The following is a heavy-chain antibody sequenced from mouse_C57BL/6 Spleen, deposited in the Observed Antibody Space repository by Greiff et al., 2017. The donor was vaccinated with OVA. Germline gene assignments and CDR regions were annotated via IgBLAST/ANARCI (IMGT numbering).Heavy chain of an antibody. Sequence: LKESGAELVRPGSSVKLSCKASYFAFMASAMHWVKQRPGHGLEWIGSFTMYSDATEYSENFKGKATLTANTSSSTAYMELSSLTSEDSAVYYCAREGGNYDAKDDWGKGTSVTVAS. J-gene: IGHJ4*01. CDR2: FTMYSDAT. CDR1: YFAFMASA. V-gene: IGHV1-49*01. D-gene: IGHD1-1*02. CDR3: AREGGNYDAKDD.